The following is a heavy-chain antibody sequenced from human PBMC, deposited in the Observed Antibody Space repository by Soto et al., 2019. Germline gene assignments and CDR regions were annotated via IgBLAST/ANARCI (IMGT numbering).Heavy chain of an antibody. CDR2: MNDRGST. CDR1: GGSIRSYY. D-gene: IGHD3-10*01. V-gene: IGHV4-59*01. CDR3: ARDSITMVRGVIIGYYGMDV. Sequence: NPSETLSLTCTVSGGSIRSYYWSWIRQPPGKGLEWIGYMNDRGSTNYKPSLKSRVTISVDTSKNQFSLKLSSVTAADTAVYYCARDSITMVRGVIIGYYGMDVWGQGTTVTVSS. J-gene: IGHJ6*02.